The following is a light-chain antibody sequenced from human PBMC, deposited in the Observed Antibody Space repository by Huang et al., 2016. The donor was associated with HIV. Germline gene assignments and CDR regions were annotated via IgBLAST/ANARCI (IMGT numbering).Light chain of an antibody. J-gene: IGKJ4*01. V-gene: IGKV1-9*01. CDR2: AAS. CDR1: QGISSS. Sequence: IQLTQSPSSLSASVRDNVTITCRASQGISSSLAWYQQKPGKAPELLIYAASTLQSGFPSRFSGRGSGTDFTLTITSLQPEDVAIYYCQQLSAYPRTFGGGTKVEI. CDR3: QQLSAYPRT.